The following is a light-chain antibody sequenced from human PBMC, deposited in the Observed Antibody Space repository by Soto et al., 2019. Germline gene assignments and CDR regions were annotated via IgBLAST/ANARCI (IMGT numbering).Light chain of an antibody. CDR3: QQYDSSRWT. J-gene: IGKJ1*01. CDR1: QSITSSN. CDR2: AAS. V-gene: IGKV3-20*01. Sequence: EIVLTQSPGTLSLSPGERATLSCMASQSITSSNLAWYQQKPGQAPRLLIYAASSRATGIPDRFSGSGSGTDFTLTISRLEPEDFAVYYCQQYDSSRWTFGQGTKVEIK.